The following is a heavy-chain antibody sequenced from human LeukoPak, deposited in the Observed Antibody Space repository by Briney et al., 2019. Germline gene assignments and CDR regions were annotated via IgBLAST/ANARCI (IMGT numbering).Heavy chain of an antibody. CDR2: IYYSGST. D-gene: IGHD3-3*01. CDR3: ARTPPSDFWSGYVFREYYFDY. CDR1: GYSISSSNW. J-gene: IGHJ4*02. Sequence: SDTLSLTCAVSGYSISSSNWWGWIRQPPGKGLEWIGYIYYSGSTYYNPSLKSRVTMSVDTSKNQFSLKLSSVTAVDTAVYYCARTPPSDFWSGYVFREYYFDYWGQGTLVTVSS. V-gene: IGHV4-28*01.